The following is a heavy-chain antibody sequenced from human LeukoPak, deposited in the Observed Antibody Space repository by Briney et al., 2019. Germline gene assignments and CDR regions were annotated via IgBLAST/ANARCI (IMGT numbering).Heavy chain of an antibody. CDR3: ARQFDY. CDR1: GGSVSSRSYF. CDR2: IHYKGNT. J-gene: IGHJ4*02. V-gene: IGHV4-39*07. Sequence: SSETLSLTCTVSGGSVSSRSYFWGWIRQPPGKGLEWIGSIHYKGNTYFNPSLKSRVTISEDTSKNQFSLKLNSLTAADTAVYYCARQFDYWGQGTLATVSS.